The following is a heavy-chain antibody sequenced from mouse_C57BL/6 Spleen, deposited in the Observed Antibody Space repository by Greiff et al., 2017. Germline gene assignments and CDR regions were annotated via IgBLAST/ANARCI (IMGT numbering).Heavy chain of an antibody. J-gene: IGHJ3*01. V-gene: IGHV1-52*01. D-gene: IGHD4-1*01. CDR1: GYTFTSYW. Sequence: QVQLQQPGAELVRPGSSVKLSCKASGYTFTSYWMHWVKQRPIQGLEWIGNIDPSDSETHYNQKFKDKATLTVDKSSSPAYMQLSSLTSEASAVYYFAREGNTGAWFAYWGQWTLVTVSA. CDR3: AREGNTGAWFAY. CDR2: IDPSDSET.